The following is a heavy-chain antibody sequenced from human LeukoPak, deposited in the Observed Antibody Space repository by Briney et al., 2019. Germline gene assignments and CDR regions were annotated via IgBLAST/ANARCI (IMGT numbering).Heavy chain of an antibody. Sequence: SETLSLTCTVSGGSISSGSYYWSWIRQPAGKGLEWIGRIYTSGSTNYNPSLKSRVTISVDTSKNQFSLKLSSVTAADTAVYYCARGVLYYDFWSGHNWFDPWGQGTLVTVSS. D-gene: IGHD3-3*01. CDR3: ARGVLYYDFWSGHNWFDP. CDR1: GGSISSGSYY. CDR2: IYTSGST. J-gene: IGHJ5*02. V-gene: IGHV4-61*02.